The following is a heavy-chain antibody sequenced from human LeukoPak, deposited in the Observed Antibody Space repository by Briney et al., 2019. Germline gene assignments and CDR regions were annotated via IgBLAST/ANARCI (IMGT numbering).Heavy chain of an antibody. Sequence: GASVKVSCKVSGYTLTELSMHWVRQAPGKGLEWMGGFDPEDGETIYAQKFQGRVTMTEDTSTDTAYMELSSLRSEDTAVYYCATDFTYYYGSGSYCSFDIWGQRTMVTVSS. CDR3: ATDFTYYYGSGSYCSFDI. CDR2: FDPEDGET. CDR1: GYTLTELS. D-gene: IGHD3-10*01. J-gene: IGHJ3*02. V-gene: IGHV1-24*01.